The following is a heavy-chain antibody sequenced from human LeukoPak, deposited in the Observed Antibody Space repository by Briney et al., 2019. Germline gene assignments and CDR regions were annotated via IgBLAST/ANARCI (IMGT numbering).Heavy chain of an antibody. CDR3: AWSEGYDSSGYYPLGY. CDR1: GYTLTEVS. V-gene: IGHV1-24*01. CDR2: FEPEEGET. D-gene: IGHD3-22*01. Sequence: ASVKVSCKVSGYTLTEVSMHWVRQAPGKGLEWMGGFEPEEGETIYSQKFQGRVTMTEDTSTDTAYMELSSLRSDDTAVCYCAWSEGYDSSGYYPLGYWGQGTLVTVSS. J-gene: IGHJ4*02.